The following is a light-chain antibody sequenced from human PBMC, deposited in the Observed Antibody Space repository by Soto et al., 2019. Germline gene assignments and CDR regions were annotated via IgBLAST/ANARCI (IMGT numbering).Light chain of an antibody. V-gene: IGKV4-1*01. CDR3: QQRSNRPWT. Sequence: DLVVTQSTDSLAVSLCERATSNCECGQGVLYSANNKNYLALYQQKPGQPPKLLIYWASTRESGVPDRFSGSGSGTDFTLTISSLQAEDVAVYYCQQRSNRPWTFGQGTKVDI. J-gene: IGKJ1*01. CDR2: WAS. CDR1: QGVLYSANNKNY.